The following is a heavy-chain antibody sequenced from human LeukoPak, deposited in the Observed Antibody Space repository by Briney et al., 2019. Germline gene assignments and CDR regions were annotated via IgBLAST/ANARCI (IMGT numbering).Heavy chain of an antibody. CDR3: TRRRYGDYLVDN. V-gene: IGHV3-73*01. CDR1: GFTFNGSA. CDR2: IRSKAHRYAT. J-gene: IGHJ4*02. D-gene: IGHD4-17*01. Sequence: GGSLRLSCATSGFTFNGSALHWVRQASGQGLEWVGRIRSKAHRYATAYAASVKGRFTVSRDDSKNMAYLQMNSLKTEHTAIYYCTRRRYGDYLVDNWDQGTLVTVSS.